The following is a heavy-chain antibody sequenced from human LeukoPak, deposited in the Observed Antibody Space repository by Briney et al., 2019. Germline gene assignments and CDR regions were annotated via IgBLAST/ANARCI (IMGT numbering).Heavy chain of an antibody. CDR3: ASELRWQPH. CDR2: MNPNSGNT. Sequence: ASVKVSCKASGYTFTSYDVNWVRQATGQGLEWMGWMNPNSGNTGYAQKFQGRIIMTSDTSISTAYLELSSLRSEDTAVYYCASELRWQPHWGQGTLVTVSS. J-gene: IGHJ4*02. D-gene: IGHD4-23*01. V-gene: IGHV1-8*01. CDR1: GYTFTSYD.